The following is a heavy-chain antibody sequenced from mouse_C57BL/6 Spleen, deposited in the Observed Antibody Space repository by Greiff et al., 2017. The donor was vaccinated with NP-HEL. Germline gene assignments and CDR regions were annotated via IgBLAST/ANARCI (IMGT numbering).Heavy chain of an antibody. J-gene: IGHJ4*01. V-gene: IGHV1-63*01. D-gene: IGHD2-4*01. CDR3: ARGLRKDYAMDY. CDR1: GYTFTNYW. Sequence: LVESGAELVRPGTSVKMSCKASGYTFTNYWIGWAKQRPGHGLEWIGDIYPGGGYTTYNEKFQGKATLTADKSSSPAYMQISSLTSEDSAIYYCARGLRKDYAMDYWGQGTSVTVSS. CDR2: IYPGGGYT.